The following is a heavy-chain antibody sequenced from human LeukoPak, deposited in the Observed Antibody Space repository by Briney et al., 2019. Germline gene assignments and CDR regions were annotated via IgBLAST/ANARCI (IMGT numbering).Heavy chain of an antibody. D-gene: IGHD3-3*01. J-gene: IGHJ3*01. CDR2: ISGSGAYT. V-gene: IGHV3-23*01. CDR1: GFTFSNYA. Sequence: TGGSLRLSCAASGFTFSNYAMSWVRQAPGKGLEWGSVISGSGAYTYYTDSVKGRFTISRGNSKNTVYLQMNSLRAEDTAVYFCTKDTIFDLWGQGTMVTVSS. CDR3: TKDTIFDL.